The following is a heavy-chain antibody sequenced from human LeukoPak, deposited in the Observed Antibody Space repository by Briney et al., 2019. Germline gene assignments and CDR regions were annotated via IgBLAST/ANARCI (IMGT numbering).Heavy chain of an antibody. J-gene: IGHJ4*02. CDR3: ARNVPRTGDFYY. V-gene: IGHV1-8*01. CDR1: GYTFTSYD. Sequence: ASVKVSCKASGYTFTSYDINWVRQATGQGLEWMGWMNPDSGNTGYARKFQGRITLTRDTSISTAYMELSSLRSEDTAVYYCARNVPRTGDFYYWGQGTLVTVSS. D-gene: IGHD7-27*01. CDR2: MNPDSGNT.